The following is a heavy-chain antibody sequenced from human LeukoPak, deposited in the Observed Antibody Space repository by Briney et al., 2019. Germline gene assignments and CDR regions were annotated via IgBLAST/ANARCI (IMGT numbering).Heavy chain of an antibody. J-gene: IGHJ3*02. CDR1: GYTLTGYY. CDR2: INPNSGGT. Sequence: ASVKVSCKASGYTLTGYYMHWVRQAPGQGLEWMGRINPNSGGTNYAQKFQGRVTMTRDTSISTAYMELSRLRSDDTAVYYCARIVGQQLVGPAFDIWGQGTMVTVSS. CDR3: ARIVGQQLVGPAFDI. D-gene: IGHD6-13*01. V-gene: IGHV1-2*06.